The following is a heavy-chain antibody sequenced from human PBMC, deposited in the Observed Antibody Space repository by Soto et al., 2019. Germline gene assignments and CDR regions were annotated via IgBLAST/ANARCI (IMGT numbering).Heavy chain of an antibody. CDR2: IDLDIGDT. CDR1: GHTFTGHH. J-gene: IGHJ4*02. V-gene: IGHV1-2*02. Sequence: QVQMVQSGAEVKKPGASVKVSCKASGHTFTGHHMHWVRQAPGQGLEWMGLIDLDIGDTKYAQKFQGRVTSRSDTSITTAYMELRGLRYDDTAVYYCALEPTGTAGFDYWGQGTLVTVSS. CDR3: ALEPTGTAGFDY. D-gene: IGHD2-21*02.